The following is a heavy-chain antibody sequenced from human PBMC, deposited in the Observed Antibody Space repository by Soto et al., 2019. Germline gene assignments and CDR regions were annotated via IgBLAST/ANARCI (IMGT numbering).Heavy chain of an antibody. CDR1: GGSFCGYY. CDR2: INHSGST. CDR3: ARHRWSGYILFDY. Sequence: PAETLSLTCAVYGGSFCGYYWSWIRQPPGKGLEWIGEINHSGSTNYNPSLKSRVTISVDTSKNQFSLKLSSVTAADTAVYYCARHRWSGYILFDYWGQGTLVTVSS. J-gene: IGHJ4*02. V-gene: IGHV4-34*01. D-gene: IGHD3-3*01.